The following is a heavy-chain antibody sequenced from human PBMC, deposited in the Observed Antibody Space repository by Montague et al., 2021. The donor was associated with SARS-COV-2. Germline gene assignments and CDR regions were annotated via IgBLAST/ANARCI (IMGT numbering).Heavy chain of an antibody. J-gene: IGHJ5*02. V-gene: IGHV4-34*01. Sequence: SETLSLTCGVYGGSFNNYYFAWTRQPPGRGLEWIGESSQTGNTNYNPSLKSRVTISLDTSRNHVTLKLTSVTAADTAVYYCARGREDLGSGTDYGFRRWFAPWGQGTQVTVSS. CDR1: GGSFNNYY. D-gene: IGHD3-10*01. CDR3: ARGREDLGSGTDYGFRRWFAP. CDR2: SSQTGNT.